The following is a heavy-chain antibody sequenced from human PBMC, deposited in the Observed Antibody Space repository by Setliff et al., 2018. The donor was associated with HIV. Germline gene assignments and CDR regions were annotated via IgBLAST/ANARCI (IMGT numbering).Heavy chain of an antibody. Sequence: SETLSLTCAVSGYSISSGYYWGWIRQPPGKGLEWLGSLYHSGRTYYSPSLKSRVTLSVQTSMNQFSLDLTSVTAADTAVYYCARQAIATRSFDYWGPGTLVTVSS. CDR1: GYSISSGYY. CDR3: ARQAIATRSFDY. CDR2: LYHSGRT. J-gene: IGHJ4*02. V-gene: IGHV4-38-2*01. D-gene: IGHD6-13*01.